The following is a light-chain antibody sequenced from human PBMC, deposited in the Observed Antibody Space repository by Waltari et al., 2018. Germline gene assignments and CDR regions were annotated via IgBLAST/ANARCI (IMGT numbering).Light chain of an antibody. CDR3: QQYDNWLGT. CDR2: GAS. CDR1: QSISSN. J-gene: IGKJ1*01. Sequence: EIVMTQSLATMSAFPGARATLSCRASQSISSNLAWYQHKPGQAPRLLIYGASTRATGIPARFSGSGSGTEFTLTISSLQSEDFAVYFCQQYDNWLGTFGQGTKVEIK. V-gene: IGKV3-15*01.